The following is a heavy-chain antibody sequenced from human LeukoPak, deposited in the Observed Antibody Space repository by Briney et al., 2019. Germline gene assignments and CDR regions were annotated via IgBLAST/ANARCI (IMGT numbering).Heavy chain of an antibody. CDR2: IIPIFGTA. CDR1: GGTFSSYA. J-gene: IGHJ4*02. CDR3: ARDTDGCLDY. Sequence: SVKVSCKASGGTFSSYAISWVRQAPGQGLEWMGGIIPIFGTANYAQKFQGRVTITADKSTSTAYMKLSSLRSEDTAVYYCARDTDGCLDYWGQGTLVTVSS. V-gene: IGHV1-69*06. D-gene: IGHD5-24*01.